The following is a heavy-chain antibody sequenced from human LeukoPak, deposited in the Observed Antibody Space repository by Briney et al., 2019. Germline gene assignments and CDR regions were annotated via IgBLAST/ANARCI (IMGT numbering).Heavy chain of an antibody. Sequence: GGSLRLSCAASGFTFSSYAMHWVRQAPGKGLERVAVISYDGSNKYYADSVKGRFTISRDNSKNTLYLQMNSLRAEDTAVYYCASRSDYWGQGTLVTVSS. CDR3: ASRSDY. J-gene: IGHJ4*02. CDR2: ISYDGSNK. CDR1: GFTFSSYA. V-gene: IGHV3-30-3*01.